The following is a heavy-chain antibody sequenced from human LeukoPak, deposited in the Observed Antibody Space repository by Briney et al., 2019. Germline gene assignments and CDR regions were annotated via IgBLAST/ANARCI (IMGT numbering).Heavy chain of an antibody. CDR1: GFIFSSYG. CDR2: IRYDGSNK. J-gene: IGHJ4*02. CDR3: ANTGVATFDY. D-gene: IGHD3-3*01. V-gene: IGHV3-30*02. Sequence: GGSLRLSCAASGFIFSSYGMHWVRQAPGKGLEWVAFIRYDGSNKYYADSVKGRFTISRDNSKNALYLEMNSLRTNDTAVYYCANTGVATFDYWGQGTLVTVSS.